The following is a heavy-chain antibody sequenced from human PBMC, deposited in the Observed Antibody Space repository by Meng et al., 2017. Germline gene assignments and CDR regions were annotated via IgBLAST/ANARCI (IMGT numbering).Heavy chain of an antibody. CDR2: INHSGST. CDR1: GGSFSGYY. D-gene: IGHD4-23*01. Sequence: SETLSLTCAVYGGSFSGYYWSWIRQPPGKGLEWSGEINHSGSTNYNPSLKSRVTISVDTSKNQFSLKLSSVTAADTAVYYCARNYGGNYYYYYYGMDVWGQGTTVTVSS. CDR3: ARNYGGNYYYYYYGMDV. J-gene: IGHJ6*02. V-gene: IGHV4-34*01.